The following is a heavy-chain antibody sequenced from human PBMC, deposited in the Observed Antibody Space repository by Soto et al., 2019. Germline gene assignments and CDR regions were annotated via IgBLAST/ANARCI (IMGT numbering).Heavy chain of an antibody. Sequence: GGSLRLSCAASGFTFSSYWMSWVRQAPGKGLEWVANIKQDGSEKYYVDSVKGRFTISRDNAKNSLYLQMNSLRAEDTAVYYCASLCTIPYYYYGMDVWGQGTTVTVSS. CDR1: GFTFSSYW. V-gene: IGHV3-7*05. CDR2: IKQDGSEK. CDR3: ASLCTIPYYYYGMDV. J-gene: IGHJ6*02. D-gene: IGHD2-8*01.